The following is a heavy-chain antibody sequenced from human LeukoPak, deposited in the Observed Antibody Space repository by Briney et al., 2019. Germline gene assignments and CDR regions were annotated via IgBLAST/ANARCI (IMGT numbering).Heavy chain of an antibody. CDR1: GFTLSSFR. V-gene: IGHV3-23*01. Sequence: GGSLRLSCAASGFTLSSFRMSWVRQAPGKGLEWISRILDSGDTNYADSVKGRFTISRDKNTLHLQTNSLRAEDTAIYYCAKGASIYVTGPDFWGPGTLVTVSS. CDR3: AKGASIYVTGPDF. CDR2: ILDSGDT. D-gene: IGHD3-9*01. J-gene: IGHJ4*02.